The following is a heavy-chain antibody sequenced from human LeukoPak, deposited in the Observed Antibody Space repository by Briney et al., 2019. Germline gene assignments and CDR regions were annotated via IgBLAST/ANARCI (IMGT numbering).Heavy chain of an antibody. CDR3: AKARDYGDYPH. D-gene: IGHD4-17*01. CDR1: GFTFSSYE. V-gene: IGHV3-48*03. Sequence: GGSLRLSCAASGFTFSSYEMNWVRQAPGKVLEWVSYISSSGSTIYYADSVKGRFTISRDNAKNSLYLQMNSLRAEDTAVYYCAKARDYGDYPHWGQGTLVTVSS. CDR2: ISSSGSTI. J-gene: IGHJ4*02.